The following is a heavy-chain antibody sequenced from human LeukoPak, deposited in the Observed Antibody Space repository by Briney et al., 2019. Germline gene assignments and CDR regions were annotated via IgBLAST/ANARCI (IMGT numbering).Heavy chain of an antibody. CDR2: IIPIFGTA. Sequence: SVKVSCKASGGTFSSYAISWVRQAPGQGLEWMGGIIPIFGTANYAQKFQGRVTITADESTSTAYMELSSLRAVDTAVYYCAKDLGNYGSGSYYQPFDYWGQGTLVTVSS. CDR3: AKDLGNYGSGSYYQPFDY. V-gene: IGHV1-69*01. D-gene: IGHD3-10*01. J-gene: IGHJ4*02. CDR1: GGTFSSYA.